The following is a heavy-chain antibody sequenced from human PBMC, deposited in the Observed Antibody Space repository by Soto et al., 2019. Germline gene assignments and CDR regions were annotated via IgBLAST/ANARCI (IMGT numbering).Heavy chain of an antibody. V-gene: IGHV4-31*03. CDR2: IYYSGST. CDR1: GGSISSGGYY. CDR3: ASMYSSSPYYYYGMDV. D-gene: IGHD6-6*01. J-gene: IGHJ6*02. Sequence: QVQLQESGPGLVKPSQTLSLTCTVSGGSISSGGYYWSWIRQHPGKGLEWIGYIYYSGSTYYNPYLKSRVTISVDTSKNQFSLKLSSVTAADTAVYYCASMYSSSPYYYYGMDVWGQGTTVTVSS.